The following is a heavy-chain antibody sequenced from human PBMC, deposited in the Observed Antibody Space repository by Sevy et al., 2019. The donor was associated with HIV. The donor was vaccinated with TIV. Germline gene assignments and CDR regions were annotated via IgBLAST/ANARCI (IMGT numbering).Heavy chain of an antibody. CDR1: GYTFTSYG. J-gene: IGHJ3*02. Sequence: ASVKVSSKASGYTFTSYGISWVRQAPGQGLEWMGWISAYNGNTNYAQKLQGRVTMTTDTSTNTAYMELRSLRSDDTAVYYCARTGQQLVQGDAFDIWGQGTMVTVSS. V-gene: IGHV1-18*01. CDR2: ISAYNGNT. CDR3: ARTGQQLVQGDAFDI. D-gene: IGHD6-13*01.